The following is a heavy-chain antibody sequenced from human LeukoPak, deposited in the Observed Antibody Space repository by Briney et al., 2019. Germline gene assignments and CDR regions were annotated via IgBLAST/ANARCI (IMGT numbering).Heavy chain of an antibody. CDR1: GYTFTSYY. V-gene: IGHV1-46*01. Sequence: ASVKVSCKASGYTFTSYYMHWARQAPGQGLEWMGIINPSGGSTSYAQKFQGRVTMTRDTSTSTVYMELSSLRSEDTAVYYCARDRYCSGGSCSHLHFDYWGQGTLVTVSS. CDR3: ARDRYCSGGSCSHLHFDY. CDR2: INPSGGST. D-gene: IGHD2-15*01. J-gene: IGHJ4*02.